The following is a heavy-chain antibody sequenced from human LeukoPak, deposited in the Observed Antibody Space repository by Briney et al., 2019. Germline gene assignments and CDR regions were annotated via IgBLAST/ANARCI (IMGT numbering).Heavy chain of an antibody. Sequence: PSETLSLTCTVSGGSISNYYWNWIRQPPGKGLEWIGYVYYTGTTNYNPSLQSRVTFSVDTSKNQFSLKLTSVTAADTAVYFCARGGLRYFGWRDAFDIWGQGTMVTVSS. CDR3: ARGGLRYFGWRDAFDI. CDR1: GGSISNYY. V-gene: IGHV4-59*01. CDR2: VYYTGTT. J-gene: IGHJ3*02. D-gene: IGHD3-9*01.